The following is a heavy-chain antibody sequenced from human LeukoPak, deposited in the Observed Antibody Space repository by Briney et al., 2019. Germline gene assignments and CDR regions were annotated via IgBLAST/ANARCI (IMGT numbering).Heavy chain of an antibody. CDR1: GYTFSDYG. CDR3: ARDFRGYCSSTSCYAFDY. J-gene: IGHJ4*02. D-gene: IGHD2-2*01. Sequence: GASVKVSCKASGYTFSDYGINWVRQVPGHGLEWMGWISAYNGNTNYAQKLQGRVTMTTDTSTSTAYMELRSLRSDDTAVYYCARDFRGYCSSTSCYAFDYWGQGTLVTVSS. V-gene: IGHV1-18*01. CDR2: ISAYNGNT.